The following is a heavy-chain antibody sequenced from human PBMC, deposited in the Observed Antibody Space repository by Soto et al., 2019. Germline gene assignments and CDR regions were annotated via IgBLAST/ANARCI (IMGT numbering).Heavy chain of an antibody. D-gene: IGHD6-13*01. CDR2: ISAYNGNT. CDR1: GYAFTSYS. V-gene: IGHV1-18*01. J-gene: IGHJ4*02. CDR3: ATVAYSRSWYRYFDY. Sequence: GASVKVSWEASGYAFTSYSISWVRQAPGQGLEWMGWISAYNGNTKYAQKVQGRVTMTTDTSTSTAYMELNSLRAEDTAVYYCATVAYSRSWYRYFDYRGQRTLVTVSP.